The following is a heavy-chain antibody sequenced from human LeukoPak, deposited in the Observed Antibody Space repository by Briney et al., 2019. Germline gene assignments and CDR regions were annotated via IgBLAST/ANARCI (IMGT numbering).Heavy chain of an antibody. D-gene: IGHD4-17*01. J-gene: IGHJ4*02. Sequence: ASVKVSCKVSGYTLTELSMHWVRQAPGKGLEWMGGFDPEDGETIYAQKFQGRVTMTEDTSTDTAYMELSSLRSEDTAVYYCATLAVWPTVVTPLFDYWGQGTLVTVSS. CDR2: FDPEDGET. V-gene: IGHV1-24*01. CDR1: GYTLTELS. CDR3: ATLAVWPTVVTPLFDY.